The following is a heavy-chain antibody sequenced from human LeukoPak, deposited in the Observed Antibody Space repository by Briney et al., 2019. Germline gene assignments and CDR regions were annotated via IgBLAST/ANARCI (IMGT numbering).Heavy chain of an antibody. J-gene: IGHJ4*02. CDR1: GGSFSGYY. Sequence: SQTLSLTCAVYGGSFSGYYCSWIRQPPGKGLEWIGEINHSGSTNYNPSLKSRVTISVDTSKNQFSLKLSSVTAADTAVYYCARGPRLWSSSWYYFDYWGQGTLVTVSS. D-gene: IGHD6-13*01. CDR3: ARGPRLWSSSWYYFDY. CDR2: INHSGST. V-gene: IGHV4-34*01.